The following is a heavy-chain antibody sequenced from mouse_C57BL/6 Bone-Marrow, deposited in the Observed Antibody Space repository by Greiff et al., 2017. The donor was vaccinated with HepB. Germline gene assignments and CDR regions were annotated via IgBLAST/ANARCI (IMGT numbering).Heavy chain of an antibody. CDR1: GFTFSSYA. CDR2: ISDGGSYT. Sequence: EVMLVESGGGLVKPGGSLKLSCAASGFTFSSYAMSWVRQTPEKRLEWVATISDGGSYTYYPDNVKGRFTISRDNAKNNLYLQMSHLKSEDTAMYYCARVDYWGQGTTLTVSS. CDR3: ARVDY. J-gene: IGHJ2*01. V-gene: IGHV5-4*03.